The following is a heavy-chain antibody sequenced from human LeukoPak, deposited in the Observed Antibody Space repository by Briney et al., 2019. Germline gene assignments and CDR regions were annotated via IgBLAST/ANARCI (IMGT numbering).Heavy chain of an antibody. CDR3: AKGGGNWYWYFDY. D-gene: IGHD1-1*01. CDR1: EFTFSSYA. Sequence: GGSLRLSCAVSEFTFSSYAMSWVRQAPGKGLEWVSTISSSGGSTFYADSVKGRFTISRDNSKNTLYLQMNSLRAEDTAVYYCAKGGGNWYWYFDYWGQGTLVTVSS. CDR2: ISSSGGST. J-gene: IGHJ4*02. V-gene: IGHV3-23*01.